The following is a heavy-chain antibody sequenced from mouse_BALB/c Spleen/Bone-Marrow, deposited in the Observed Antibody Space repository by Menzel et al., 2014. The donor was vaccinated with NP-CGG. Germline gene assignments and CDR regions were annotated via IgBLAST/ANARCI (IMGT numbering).Heavy chain of an antibody. CDR2: IDPSDSYT. D-gene: IGHD2-4*01. CDR1: GYTFTSYW. J-gene: IGHJ4*01. CDR3: TREITTSHAMDY. V-gene: IGHV1S127*01. Sequence: QVQLQQPSGAELVKPGASVKMSCKASGYTFTSYWMHWVKQRPGQGLEWIGVIDPSDSYTSYNQKFKGKATLTVDTSSSTAYMQLSSLTSEDSAVYYCTREITTSHAMDYWGQGTSVTVSS.